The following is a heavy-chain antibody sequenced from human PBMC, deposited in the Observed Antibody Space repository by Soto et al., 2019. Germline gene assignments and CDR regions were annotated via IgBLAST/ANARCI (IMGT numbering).Heavy chain of an antibody. CDR1: GGSFSGYY. CDR2: INHSGST. D-gene: IGHD3-3*01. Sequence: SETLSLTCAVYGGSFSGYYWSWIRQPPGKGLEWIGEINHSGSTNYNPSLKSRVTISVDTSKNQFSLKLSSVTAADTAVYYCAREYFWSGYYTGAAFFGYWGQGTLVTVSS. CDR3: AREYFWSGYYTGAAFFGY. V-gene: IGHV4-34*01. J-gene: IGHJ4*02.